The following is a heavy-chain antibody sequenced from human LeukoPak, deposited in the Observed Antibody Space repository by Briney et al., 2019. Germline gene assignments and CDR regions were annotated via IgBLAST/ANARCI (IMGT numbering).Heavy chain of an antibody. CDR1: GGSISSSNYY. CDR2: IHYSGST. D-gene: IGHD5-24*01. Sequence: PSETLSLTCTASGGSISSSNYYWGWIRQPPGKGLEWIESIHYSGSTYYNPSLKSRVTIPVDTSKNQVSLKLTSVTAADTAVYYCARLRWLQLGYFDYWGQGTLVTVSS. CDR3: ARLRWLQLGYFDY. J-gene: IGHJ4*02. V-gene: IGHV4-39*01.